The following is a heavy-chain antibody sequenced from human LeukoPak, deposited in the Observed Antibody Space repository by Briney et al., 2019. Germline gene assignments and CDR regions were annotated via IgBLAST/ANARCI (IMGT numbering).Heavy chain of an antibody. V-gene: IGHV4-61*02. CDR2: IYTSGST. J-gene: IGHJ2*01. CDR3: ARDGLRRWLQRGYFDL. Sequence: SETLSLTCTVSGGSTSSGSYYWSWIRQPAGKGLEWIGRIYTSGSTNYNPSLKSRVTISVDTSKNQFSLKLSSVTAADTAVYYCARDGLRRWLQRGYFDLWGRGTLVTVSS. CDR1: GGSTSSGSYY. D-gene: IGHD5-24*01.